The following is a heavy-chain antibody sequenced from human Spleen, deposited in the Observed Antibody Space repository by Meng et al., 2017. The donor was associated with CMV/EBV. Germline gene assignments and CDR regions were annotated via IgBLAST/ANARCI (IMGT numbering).Heavy chain of an antibody. J-gene: IGHJ5*02. CDR3: ARGGQGFDP. CDR1: GGSISSGDYY. D-gene: IGHD3-10*01. V-gene: IGHV4-39*07. Sequence: SETLSLTCTVSGGSISSGDYYWSWIRQPPGKGLEWIGEINHRGSTNYSPSLKSRVTISVDTSKNQFSLKLSSVTAADTAVYFCARGGQGFDPWGQGTLVTVSS. CDR2: INHRGST.